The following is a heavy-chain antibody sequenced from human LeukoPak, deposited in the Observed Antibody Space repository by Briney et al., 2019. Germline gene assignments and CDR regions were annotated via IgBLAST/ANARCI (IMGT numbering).Heavy chain of an antibody. CDR3: ARIACSGGSCCDY. D-gene: IGHD2-15*01. V-gene: IGHV3-30-3*01. CDR2: ISYDGSNK. J-gene: IGHJ4*02. CDR1: GFTFSSYA. Sequence: GGSLRLSCAASGFTFSSYAMHWVRQAPGKGLEWVAVISYDGSNKHYADSVKGRFTISRDNAKNTLYLQMSSLRAEDTAVYYCARIACSGGSCCDYWGQGTLVTVSS.